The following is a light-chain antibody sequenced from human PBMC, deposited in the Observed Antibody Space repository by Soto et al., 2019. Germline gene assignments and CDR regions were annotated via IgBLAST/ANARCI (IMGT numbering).Light chain of an antibody. CDR3: SSSTTNTTLV. V-gene: IGLV2-14*01. J-gene: IGLJ1*01. Sequence: QSALTQPASVSGSPGQSITISCTGTSSDVADYKYVSWYQQHPGKAPKALIAEVTKRPSGVSDRFSGSKSGNTASLTISGLQAEDEADYYCSSSTTNTTLVFGTGTKLTVL. CDR2: EVT. CDR1: SSDVADYKY.